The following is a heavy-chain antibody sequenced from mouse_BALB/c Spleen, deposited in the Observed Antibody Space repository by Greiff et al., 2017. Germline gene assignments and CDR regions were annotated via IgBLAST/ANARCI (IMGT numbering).Heavy chain of an antibody. D-gene: IGHD2-3*01. CDR3: ARDRHYDGYPFAY. Sequence: EVQLQESGPGLVKPSQSLSLTCSVTGYSITSGYYWNWIRQFPGNKLEWMGYISYDGSNNYNPSLKNRISITRDTSKNQFFLKLNSVTTEDTATYYCARDRHYDGYPFAYWGQGTLVTVSA. J-gene: IGHJ3*01. V-gene: IGHV3-6*02. CDR1: GYSITSGYY. CDR2: ISYDGSN.